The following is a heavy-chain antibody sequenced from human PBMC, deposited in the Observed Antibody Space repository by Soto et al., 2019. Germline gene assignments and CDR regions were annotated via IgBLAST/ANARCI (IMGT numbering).Heavy chain of an antibody. CDR3: ARGVRYSSSWSDWFDP. CDR1: GGTFSSYA. Sequence: QVQLVQSGAEVKKPGSSVKVSCKASGGTFSSYAISWVRQAPGQGLEWMGGIIPIFGTGNYEQKFQGRVTINADESTSTAYMEMSSMRSEDTAVYYCARGVRYSSSWSDWFDPWGQGTLVTVSS. J-gene: IGHJ5*02. V-gene: IGHV1-69*01. D-gene: IGHD6-13*01. CDR2: IIPIFGTG.